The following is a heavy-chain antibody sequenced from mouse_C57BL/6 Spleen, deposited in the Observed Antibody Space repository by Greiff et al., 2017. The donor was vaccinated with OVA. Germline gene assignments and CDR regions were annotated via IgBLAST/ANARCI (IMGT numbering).Heavy chain of an antibody. CDR2: ISYDGSN. J-gene: IGHJ4*01. V-gene: IGHV3-6*01. CDR1: GYSITSGYY. Sequence: DVKLVESGPGLVKPSQSLSLTCSVTGYSITSGYYWNWIRQFPGNKLEWMGYISYDGSNNYNPSLKNRISITRDTSKNQFFLKLNSVTTEDTATYYCAREAPYDYDNAMDYWGQGTSVTVSS. D-gene: IGHD2-4*01. CDR3: AREAPYDYDNAMDY.